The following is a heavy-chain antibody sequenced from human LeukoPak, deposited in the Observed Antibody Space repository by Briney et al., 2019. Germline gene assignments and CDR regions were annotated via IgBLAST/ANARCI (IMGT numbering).Heavy chain of an antibody. Sequence: SETLSLTCTVSGGSISSYYWSWIRQPPGKGLEWIGYIYYSGSTNYNPSLKSRVSISVDTSKNQFSLKLSSVTAADTAVYYCARSTVRSDLMYNWFDPWGQGTLVTVSS. CDR1: GGSISSYY. D-gene: IGHD3-10*02. J-gene: IGHJ5*02. CDR2: IYYSGST. CDR3: ARSTVRSDLMYNWFDP. V-gene: IGHV4-59*08.